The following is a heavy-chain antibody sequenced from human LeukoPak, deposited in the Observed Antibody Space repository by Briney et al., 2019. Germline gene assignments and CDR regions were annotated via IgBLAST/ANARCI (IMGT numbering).Heavy chain of an antibody. D-gene: IGHD3-10*01. CDR2: IKEDGSEK. Sequence: GGSLRLSCAASGFTFSTYWMTWVRQAPGKGLEWVANIKEDGSEKYYVDSLKGRFTISRDNAKNSLYLQMNSLRAEDTAVYYCARGGKYYGSWGQGTLATVSS. CDR1: GFTFSTYW. CDR3: ARGGKYYGS. J-gene: IGHJ5*02. V-gene: IGHV3-7*04.